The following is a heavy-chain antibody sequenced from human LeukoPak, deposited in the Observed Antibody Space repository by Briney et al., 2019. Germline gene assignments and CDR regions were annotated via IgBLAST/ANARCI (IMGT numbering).Heavy chain of an antibody. CDR1: GFTFGDYA. D-gene: IGHD1/OR15-1a*01. Sequence: GGSLRLSCAASGFTFGDYAMIWVRQTPGKGLEWLSYIVSFSSPDYYADSVKGRFTISRDNAKNSLYLQMNSLRAEVTAMYYCARFLNNYTYADYWGQGTLVTVSS. J-gene: IGHJ4*02. CDR3: ARFLNNYTYADY. CDR2: IVSFSSPD. V-gene: IGHV3-48*04.